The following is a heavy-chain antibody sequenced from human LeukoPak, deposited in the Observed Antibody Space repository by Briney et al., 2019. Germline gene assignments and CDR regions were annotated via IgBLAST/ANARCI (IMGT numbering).Heavy chain of an antibody. CDR2: IWYDGSNK. V-gene: IGHV3-33*01. CDR3: ARDHNWNSLDY. CDR1: GFTFSNFG. D-gene: IGHD1-1*01. J-gene: IGHJ4*02. Sequence: PGGSLRLSCAASGFTFSNFGMHWVRQAPGKGLEWVAIIWYDGSNKYYADSVKGRFTISRDNSKNTVHLQMNSLRAEDTAVYYCARDHNWNSLDYWGQGTLVTVSS.